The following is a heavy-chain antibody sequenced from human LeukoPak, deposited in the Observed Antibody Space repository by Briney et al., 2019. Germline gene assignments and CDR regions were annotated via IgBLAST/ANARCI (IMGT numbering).Heavy chain of an antibody. J-gene: IGHJ6*03. CDR3: ASGYCSSTSCYFHYYYYMDV. CDR1: GGTFSSYA. CDR2: IIPIFGTA. V-gene: IGHV1-69*01. D-gene: IGHD2-2*03. Sequence: ASVKVSCKASGGTFSSYAISWVRQAPGQGLEWMGEIIPIFGTANYAQKFQGRVTITADESTSTAYMELSSLRSEDTAVYYCASGYCSSTSCYFHYYYYMDVWGKGTTVTVSS.